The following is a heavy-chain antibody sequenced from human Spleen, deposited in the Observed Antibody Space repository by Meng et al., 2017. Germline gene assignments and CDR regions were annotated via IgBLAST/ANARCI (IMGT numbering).Heavy chain of an antibody. CDR1: GFSFSSYS. CDR3: ARGSTLYSSGWYQNFDY. CDR2: ISSSSSYI. V-gene: IGHV3-21*01. J-gene: IGHJ4*02. Sequence: GESLKISCAASGFSFSSYSMNWVRQAPGKGLEWVSFISSSSSYIYYADSVKGRFTISRDNAKNSLYLQMNSLRAEDTAVYYCARGSTLYSSGWYQNFDYWGQGTLVTVSS. D-gene: IGHD6-19*01.